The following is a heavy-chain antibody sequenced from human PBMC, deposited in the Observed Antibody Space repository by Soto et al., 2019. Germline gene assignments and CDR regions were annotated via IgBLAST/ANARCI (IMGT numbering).Heavy chain of an antibody. V-gene: IGHV1-46*01. CDR3: ARSLLQGDF. CDR1: GYIFIHDS. J-gene: IGHJ4*02. D-gene: IGHD2-21*01. Sequence: QVQLVQSGAEVKKPGASVKVSCKASGYIFIHDSIHWVRQAPGQGLEWMAIINPNGGSTNYAQKFQGIVTVTSDTSTSTVSMELNSLGSDDTSVYFCARSLLQGDFWGQGTLVTVSS. CDR2: INPNGGST.